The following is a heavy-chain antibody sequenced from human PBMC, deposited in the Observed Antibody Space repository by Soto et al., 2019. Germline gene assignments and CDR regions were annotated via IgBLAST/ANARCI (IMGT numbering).Heavy chain of an antibody. V-gene: IGHV3-23*01. J-gene: IGHJ4*02. CDR3: AKFFDSSGHSYVAY. CDR2: VSGSGSST. CDR1: GFTFSNYG. D-gene: IGHD3-22*01. Sequence: PGGSLRLACAASGFTFSNYGMSWVRQAPGKGLEWVSAVSGSGSSTYYADSVKGRFTISRDNSKNTMYLQMNSLRAEDTAVYHCAKFFDSSGHSYVAYWGQGTLVTVSS.